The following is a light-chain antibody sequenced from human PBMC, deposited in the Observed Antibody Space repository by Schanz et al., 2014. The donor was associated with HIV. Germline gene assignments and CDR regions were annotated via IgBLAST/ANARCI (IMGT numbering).Light chain of an antibody. Sequence: QSALTQPASVSGSPGQSITISCTGTSSNVGGYNYVSWYQQHPGKAPKLMIYDVSNRPSGVSNRFSGSKSGNTASLTVSGLQAEDEGDYYCSSYAGRYNYFVFGTGTKLTVL. CDR2: DVS. CDR3: SSYAGRYNYFV. J-gene: IGLJ1*01. V-gene: IGLV2-14*03. CDR1: SSNVGGYNY.